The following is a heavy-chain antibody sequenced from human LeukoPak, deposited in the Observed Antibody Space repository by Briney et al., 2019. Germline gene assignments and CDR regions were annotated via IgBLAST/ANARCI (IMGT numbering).Heavy chain of an antibody. Sequence: PSETLSLTCTVSGGSISSYYWSWIRQPPGKGLEWIGYIYYSGSTNYNPSLKSRVTISVDTSKNQFSLKLSSVTAADTAVYYCARDYGHYGYFQHWGQGTLVTVSS. J-gene: IGHJ1*01. CDR3: ARDYGHYGYFQH. CDR1: GGSISSYY. CDR2: IYYSGST. V-gene: IGHV4-59*01. D-gene: IGHD4-17*01.